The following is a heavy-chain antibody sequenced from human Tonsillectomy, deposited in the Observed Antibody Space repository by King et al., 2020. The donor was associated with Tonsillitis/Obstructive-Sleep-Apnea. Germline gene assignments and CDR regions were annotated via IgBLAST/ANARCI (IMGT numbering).Heavy chain of an antibody. CDR3: ARAAYGDYSPLDY. CDR2: ISSSSSTI. J-gene: IGHJ4*02. Sequence: VQLVESGGGLVQPGGSLRLPCAASGFTFSSYSMNWVRQAPGKGLEWVSYISSSSSTIYYADSVKGRFTISRDNAKNSLYLQMNSLRDEDTAVYYCARAAYGDYSPLDYWGQGTLVTVSS. CDR1: GFTFSSYS. D-gene: IGHD4-17*01. V-gene: IGHV3-48*02.